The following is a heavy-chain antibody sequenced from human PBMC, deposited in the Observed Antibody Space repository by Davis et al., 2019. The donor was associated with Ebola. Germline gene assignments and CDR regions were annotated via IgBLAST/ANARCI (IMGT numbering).Heavy chain of an antibody. J-gene: IGHJ3*01. D-gene: IGHD1-26*01. CDR1: GFTFSSYA. CDR3: AKDTSNIWFDV. CDR2: ISGSSFAI. V-gene: IGHV3-23*01. Sequence: GESLKISCAGSGFTFSSYAMNWVRQAPGKGLEWVSGISGSSFAIYYADSVKGRFTISRDNSKNTLHLQMNSLRVEDTAIYYCAKDTSNIWFDVWGQGTMVTVSS.